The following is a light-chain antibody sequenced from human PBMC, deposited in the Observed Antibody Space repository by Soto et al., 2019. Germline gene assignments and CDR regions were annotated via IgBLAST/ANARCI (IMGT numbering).Light chain of an antibody. CDR2: DTT. CDR1: SSNIGSFP. V-gene: IGLV1-40*01. J-gene: IGLJ2*01. CDR3: QSYDSSLSGSI. Sequence: QPVLTQPPSVSGAPGQSVTISCTGSSSNIGSFPVHWYQQLPGAAPKFLIYDTTNRPSGVPGRFSGSKSGTSASLAITGLQADDEADYYCQSYDSSLSGSIFGGGTKLTVL.